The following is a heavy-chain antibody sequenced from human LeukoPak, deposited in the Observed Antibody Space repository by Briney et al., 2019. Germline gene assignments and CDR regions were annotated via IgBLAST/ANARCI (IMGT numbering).Heavy chain of an antibody. CDR3: ARDRIEMATTLTY. Sequence: ASVKVSCKASGGPFNSYAINWVRQAPGQGLEWMGRIIPILGKVDYAQKFQGRVTITADKSTSTAYMELSSLRSEDTAVYYCARDRIEMATTLTYWGQGTLVTVSS. J-gene: IGHJ4*02. CDR2: IIPILGKV. CDR1: GGPFNSYA. V-gene: IGHV1-69*04. D-gene: IGHD5-24*01.